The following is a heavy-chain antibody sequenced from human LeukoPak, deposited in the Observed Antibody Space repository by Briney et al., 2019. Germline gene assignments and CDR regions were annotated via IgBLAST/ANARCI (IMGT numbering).Heavy chain of an antibody. Sequence: GGSLRLSCAASGFTFDDYAMPWVRQAPGKGLEWVSGISWNSGSIGYADSVKGRFTISRDNAKNSLYLQMNSLRAEDTALYYCAKDRSDCSSTSCYKDFDYWGQGTLVTVSS. CDR1: GFTFDDYA. J-gene: IGHJ4*02. CDR3: AKDRSDCSSTSCYKDFDY. D-gene: IGHD2-2*02. CDR2: ISWNSGSI. V-gene: IGHV3-9*01.